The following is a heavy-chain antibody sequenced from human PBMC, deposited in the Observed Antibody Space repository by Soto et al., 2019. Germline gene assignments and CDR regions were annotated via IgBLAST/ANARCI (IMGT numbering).Heavy chain of an antibody. Sequence: EVQLVESGGGLVKPGGSLRLSCAASGFTFSSYGMNWVRQAPGKGLEWVSSISSSSSYIYYADSVKGRFTISRDNAKNSLYLQMNSLRAEDTAVYYCAREYAQTYYFDYWGQGTLVTVSS. CDR2: ISSSSSYI. CDR1: GFTFSSYG. V-gene: IGHV3-21*01. J-gene: IGHJ4*02. CDR3: AREYAQTYYFDY.